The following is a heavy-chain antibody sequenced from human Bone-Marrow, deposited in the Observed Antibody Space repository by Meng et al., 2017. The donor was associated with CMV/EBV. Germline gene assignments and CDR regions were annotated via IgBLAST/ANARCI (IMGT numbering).Heavy chain of an antibody. CDR3: AHPRGWAFDY. CDR1: PFPLRTSGGG. Sequence: QITFKESVTTLLNPTRTLTLTCTFTPFPLRTSGGGVALIRQPPGKALQWLALIYWDDDERDSPSLKSRLTITNDTSKNQVFLTMTNMDPVDTATYYCAHPRGWAFDYWGQGTLVTVSS. D-gene: IGHD6-19*01. V-gene: IGHV2-5*02. CDR2: IYWDDDE. J-gene: IGHJ4*02.